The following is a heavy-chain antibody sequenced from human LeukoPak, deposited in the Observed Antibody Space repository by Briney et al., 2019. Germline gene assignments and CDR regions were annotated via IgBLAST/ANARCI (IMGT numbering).Heavy chain of an antibody. CDR2: INHSGST. V-gene: IGHV4-39*07. CDR1: GGSISSGGYY. CDR3: ARGRYDFWSGYTLYYYYYGMDV. D-gene: IGHD3-3*01. J-gene: IGHJ6*02. Sequence: PSETLSLTCTVSGGSISSGGYYWSWIRQPPGKGLEWIGEINHSGSTNYNPSLKSRVTISVDTSKNQFSLKLSSVTAADTAVYYCARGRYDFWSGYTLYYYYYGMDVWGQGTTVTVSS.